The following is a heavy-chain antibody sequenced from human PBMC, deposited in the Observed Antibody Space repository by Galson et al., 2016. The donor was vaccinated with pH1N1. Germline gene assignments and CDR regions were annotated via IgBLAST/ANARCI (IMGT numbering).Heavy chain of an antibody. CDR3: AHSLYGDYVGWFDP. CDR1: GFSPSTSGVG. Sequence: PALVKPTQTLTLTCTFSGFSPSTSGVGVGWIRQPPGKALEWLALIYWNDDKRYSPSLKSRLTITKDTSKNQVVLTKTNMDPVDTATYYCAHSLYGDYVGWFDPWGQGTLVTVSS. J-gene: IGHJ5*02. CDR2: IYWNDDK. V-gene: IGHV2-5*01. D-gene: IGHD4-17*01.